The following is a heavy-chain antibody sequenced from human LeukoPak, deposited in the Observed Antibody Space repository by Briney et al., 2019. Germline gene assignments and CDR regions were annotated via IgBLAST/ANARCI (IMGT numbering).Heavy chain of an antibody. V-gene: IGHV3-53*01. D-gene: IGHD3-10*01. CDR3: AKDHGSLGSGLN. J-gene: IGHJ4*02. CDR1: GFTVSSNS. Sequence: GGSLRLSCTVSGFTVSSNSMSWVRQAPGKGLEWVSFIYSGGNTHYSDSVKGRFTISRDNSKNTLYLQMNSLRAEDTAVYYCAKDHGSLGSGLNWGQGTLVTVSS. CDR2: IYSGGNT.